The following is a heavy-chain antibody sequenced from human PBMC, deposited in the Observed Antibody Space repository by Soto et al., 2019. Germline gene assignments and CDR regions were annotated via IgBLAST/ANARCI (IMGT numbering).Heavy chain of an antibody. CDR1: GFTFTSSA. D-gene: IGHD3-10*01. J-gene: IGHJ3*02. V-gene: IGHV1-58*01. CDR3: AADPTYYYGSGSYIDAFDI. CDR2: IVVGSGNT. Sequence: AVKVSCKASGFTFTSSAVQWVRQARGQRLEWIGWIVVGSGNTNYAQKFQERVTITRDMSTSTAYMELSSLRSEDTAVYYCAADPTYYYGSGSYIDAFDIWGQGTMVTVSS.